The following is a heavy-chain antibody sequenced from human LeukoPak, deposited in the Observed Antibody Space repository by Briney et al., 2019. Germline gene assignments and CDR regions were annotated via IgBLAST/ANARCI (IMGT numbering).Heavy chain of an antibody. CDR1: GFTFSSYS. CDR2: ISSSSSYI. CDR3: ARLYCSGGSCNFFDY. J-gene: IGHJ4*02. D-gene: IGHD2-15*01. Sequence: PGGSLRLSCAASGFTFSSYSMNWVRQAPGKGLEWVSSISSSSSYIYYADSVKGRFTISRDNAKNSLYLQMNSLRAEDTAVYYCARLYCSGGSCNFFDYWGQGTRVTVSS. V-gene: IGHV3-21*01.